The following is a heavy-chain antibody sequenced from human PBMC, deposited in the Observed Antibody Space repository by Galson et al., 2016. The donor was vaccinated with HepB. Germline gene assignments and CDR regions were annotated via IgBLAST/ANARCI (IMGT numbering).Heavy chain of an antibody. Sequence: SETLSLTCTVSGASIISYYWTWIRQPAGRGLEWIGRIHTSGSSNPNPSLKNRVTMSVDTSKTHFTLKLTSVTVADTAVYYCARDIGPGWLLRDYYFDYWGQGALVTVSS. D-gene: IGHD2-21*01. V-gene: IGHV4-4*07. J-gene: IGHJ4*02. CDR1: GASIISYY. CDR3: ARDIGPGWLLRDYYFDY. CDR2: IHTSGSS.